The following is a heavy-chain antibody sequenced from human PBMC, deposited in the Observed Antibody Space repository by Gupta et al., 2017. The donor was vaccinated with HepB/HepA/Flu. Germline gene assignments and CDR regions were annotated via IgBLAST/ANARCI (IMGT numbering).Heavy chain of an antibody. CDR1: GDSITNYF. J-gene: IGHJ3*02. CDR2: IFNSGTT. CDR3: ARGLHGDHHDAFDI. Sequence: QVQLQESGPGLVKPSETLSLTCIVSGDSITNYFWSWIRQPPGKGLEWIGRIFNSGTTNYNPSRKSRVTISLDTSKNQFSLRLSSVTAAETAVYYCARGLHGDHHDAFDIWGQGTMLTVSS. D-gene: IGHD2-21*02. V-gene: IGHV4-59*01.